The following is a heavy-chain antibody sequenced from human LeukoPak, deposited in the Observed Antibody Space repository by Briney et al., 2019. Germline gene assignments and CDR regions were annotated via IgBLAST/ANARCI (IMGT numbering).Heavy chain of an antibody. V-gene: IGHV1-18*01. CDR1: GGTFSSYA. CDR2: ISAYNGNT. Sequence: ASVKVSCKASGGTFSSYAISWVRQAPGQGLEWMGWISAYNGNTNYAQKLQGRVTMTTDTSTSTAYMELRSLRSDDTAVYYCARVDYYDFWSGLDYWGQGTLVTVSS. J-gene: IGHJ4*02. D-gene: IGHD3-3*01. CDR3: ARVDYYDFWSGLDY.